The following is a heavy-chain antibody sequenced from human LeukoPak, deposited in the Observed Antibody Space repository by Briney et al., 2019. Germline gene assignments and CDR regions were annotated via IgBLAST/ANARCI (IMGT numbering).Heavy chain of an antibody. CDR2: ISSSSSYI. D-gene: IGHD2-15*01. Sequence: MAGGSLRLSCAASGFTFSSYSMNWVRQAPGKGLEWVSSISSSSSYIYYADSVKGRFTISRDNAKNSLYLQMNSLRAEDTAVYYCARENGGWFREPFDYWGQGTLVTVSS. J-gene: IGHJ4*02. V-gene: IGHV3-21*01. CDR1: GFTFSSYS. CDR3: ARENGGWFREPFDY.